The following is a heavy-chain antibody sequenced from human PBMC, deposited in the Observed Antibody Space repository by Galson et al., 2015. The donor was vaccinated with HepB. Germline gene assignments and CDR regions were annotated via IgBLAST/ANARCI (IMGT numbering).Heavy chain of an antibody. CDR2: ISGSGGST. Sequence: SLRLSCAASGFTFSSYAMSWVRQAPGKGLEWVSAISGSGGSTYYADSVKGRFTISRDNSKNTLYLQMNSLRAEDTAVYYCAKEGVEYYDFWSGYLGYYYYGMDVWGQGTTVTVSS. V-gene: IGHV3-23*01. CDR3: AKEGVEYYDFWSGYLGYYYYGMDV. J-gene: IGHJ6*02. CDR1: GFTFSSYA. D-gene: IGHD3-3*01.